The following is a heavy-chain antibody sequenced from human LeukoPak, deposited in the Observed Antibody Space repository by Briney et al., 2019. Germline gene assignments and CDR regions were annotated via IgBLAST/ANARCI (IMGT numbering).Heavy chain of an antibody. CDR2: LSWNRGSI. Sequence: GGSLRLSCAASGFTFDDHAMHWVRQAPGKGLEWVSGLSWNRGSIDYANSVKGRFTISRDNAKNSLYLQMNSLRAEDTALYYCAKGPGMATVKRYLDYWGQGTLVTVSS. D-gene: IGHD5-24*01. CDR1: GFTFDDHA. J-gene: IGHJ4*02. CDR3: AKGPGMATVKRYLDY. V-gene: IGHV3-9*01.